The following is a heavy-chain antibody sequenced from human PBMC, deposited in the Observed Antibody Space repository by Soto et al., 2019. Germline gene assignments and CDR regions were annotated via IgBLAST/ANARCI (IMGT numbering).Heavy chain of an antibody. CDR1: GFTFSNHG. CDR2: ISYDGRYK. J-gene: IGHJ3*02. V-gene: IGHV3-30*18. D-gene: IGHD6-13*01. Sequence: PGGSLRLSCAASGFTFSNHGMHWVRQAPATGLECVAFISYDGRYKYYADSVKGRFTISRDNSKNTLYLQMNSLRAEDTAMFYCAKGRYSVSWANDAFDIWGQGTRVTVSS. CDR3: AKGRYSVSWANDAFDI.